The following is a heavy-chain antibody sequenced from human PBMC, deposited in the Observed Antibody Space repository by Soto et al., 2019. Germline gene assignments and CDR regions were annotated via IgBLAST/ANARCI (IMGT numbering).Heavy chain of an antibody. V-gene: IGHV1-69*04. Sequence: SVKVSCKASGGTFSSYTISWVRQAPGQGLEWMGRIIPILGIANYAQKFQGRVTITADKSTSTAYMELSSLRSEDTAVYYCARDKTDGYSAPFAYWGQGTLVTVSS. J-gene: IGHJ4*02. CDR1: GGTFSSYT. CDR2: IIPILGIA. D-gene: IGHD4-4*01. CDR3: ARDKTDGYSAPFAY.